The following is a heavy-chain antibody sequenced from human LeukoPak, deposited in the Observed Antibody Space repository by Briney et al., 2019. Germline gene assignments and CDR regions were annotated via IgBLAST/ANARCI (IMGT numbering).Heavy chain of an antibody. D-gene: IGHD3-10*01. CDR1: GYTFTGYY. V-gene: IGHV1-2*02. CDR2: INPNTGDT. CDR3: ARSRRVGNGEYPDY. Sequence: ASGKVSCKASGYTFTGYYMHWVRKTPGQGLEWMGWINPNTGDTDYGRMFQGRVTMTRDTSINTAYMELRSLRSDDTAVYYCARSRRVGNGEYPDYWGQGTLVTVSS. J-gene: IGHJ4*02.